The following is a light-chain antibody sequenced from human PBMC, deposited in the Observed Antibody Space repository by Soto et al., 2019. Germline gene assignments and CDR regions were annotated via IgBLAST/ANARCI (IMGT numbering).Light chain of an antibody. V-gene: IGKV1-39*01. CDR2: AAS. CDR1: QTISSY. CDR3: QQSHGIPYT. Sequence: DIQMTQSPPSLSASVGDRVTITCRASQTISSYLNWYHQKPGKAPKLLIYAASTLQSGVPSRFSGSGSGTDFTLTISSLQPEDVATYYCQQSHGIPYTFGQGTKLESK. J-gene: IGKJ2*01.